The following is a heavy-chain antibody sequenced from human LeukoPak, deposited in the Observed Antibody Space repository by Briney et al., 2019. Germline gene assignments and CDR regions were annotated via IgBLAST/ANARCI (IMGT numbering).Heavy chain of an antibody. CDR1: GFTFSSYA. J-gene: IGHJ4*02. CDR3: ARDLQLLVDY. Sequence: GGSLRLSCAASGFTFSSYAMHWVRQAPGKGREWVAVISYDGSNKYYADSVKGRFTISRDNSKNTLYLQMNSLRAEDTAVYYCARDLQLLVDYWGQGTLVTVSS. CDR2: ISYDGSNK. V-gene: IGHV3-30-3*01. D-gene: IGHD2-2*01.